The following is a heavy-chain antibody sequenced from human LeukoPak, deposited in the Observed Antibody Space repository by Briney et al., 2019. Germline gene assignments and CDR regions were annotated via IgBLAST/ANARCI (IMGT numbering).Heavy chain of an antibody. Sequence: PGRSLRLSCEASGFTFSTYAMHWVRQAPGKGLEWVALISHDGSDKNYADSVKGRFTISRDNSNSTLYLQMDSLRGDDAAVYYCAKAVGSISLSFDYWGQGTLVTVSS. CDR2: ISHDGSDK. CDR3: AKAVGSISLSFDY. J-gene: IGHJ4*02. CDR1: GFTFSTYA. D-gene: IGHD6-13*01. V-gene: IGHV3-30*18.